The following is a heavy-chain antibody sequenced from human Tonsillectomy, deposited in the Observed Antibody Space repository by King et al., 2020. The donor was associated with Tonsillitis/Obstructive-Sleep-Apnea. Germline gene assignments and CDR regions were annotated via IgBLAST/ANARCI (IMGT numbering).Heavy chain of an antibody. Sequence: QLVQSGAEVKKPGESLKISCKSSGYSFTNYWIGWVRQMPGKGLEWMGIIYPGDSDTRYSPSFQGQVTISADKSISTAYLQWSSLKASDTAMYYCARSPDTNGVWGGSDYFYNWGQGTLVTVSS. CDR1: GYSFTNYW. CDR3: ARSPDTNGVWGGSDYFYN. D-gene: IGHD2-8*01. J-gene: IGHJ4*02. V-gene: IGHV5-51*01. CDR2: IYPGDSDT.